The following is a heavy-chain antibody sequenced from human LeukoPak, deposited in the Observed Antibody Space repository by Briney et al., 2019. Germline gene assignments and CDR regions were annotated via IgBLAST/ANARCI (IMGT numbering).Heavy chain of an antibody. CDR1: GFTFSTYV. CDR2: ISGSGGST. CDR3: AKGNWRYFDY. Sequence: GGSLRLSCAASGFTFSTYVMSWVRQAPGKGLEWVSAISGSGGSTHYADSVKGRFTISRDNSKNTLYLQMNSLGADDTAVYYCAKGNWRYFDYWGRGTLVTVSS. V-gene: IGHV3-23*01. J-gene: IGHJ4*02. D-gene: IGHD1-1*01.